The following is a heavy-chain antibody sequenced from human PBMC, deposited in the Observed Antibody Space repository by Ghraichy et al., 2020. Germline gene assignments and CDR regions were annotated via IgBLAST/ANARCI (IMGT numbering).Heavy chain of an antibody. J-gene: IGHJ5*02. D-gene: IGHD2-8*01. CDR3: ARVWGYCTNGVCLREGFDP. Sequence: SVKVSCKASGGTFSSYAISWVRQAPGQGLEWMGGIIPIFGTANYAQKFQGRVTITADESTSTAYMELSSLRSEDTAVYYCARVWGYCTNGVCLREGFDPWGQGTLVTVSS. CDR2: IIPIFGTA. CDR1: GGTFSSYA. V-gene: IGHV1-69*13.